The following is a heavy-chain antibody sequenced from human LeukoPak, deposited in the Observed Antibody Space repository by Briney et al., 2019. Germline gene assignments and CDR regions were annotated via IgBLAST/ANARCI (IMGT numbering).Heavy chain of an antibody. V-gene: IGHV4-30-2*01. Sequence: PSQTLSLTCAVSGGSISSGGYSWSWIRQPPGKGLEWIGYIYHSGSTYYNPSLKSRVTISVDRSKNQFSLKLSSVTAADTAVYYCARGLRRSRVMDAFDIWGQGTMVTVSS. CDR3: ARGLRRSRVMDAFDI. CDR1: GGSISSGGYS. D-gene: IGHD2-21*01. CDR2: IYHSGST. J-gene: IGHJ3*02.